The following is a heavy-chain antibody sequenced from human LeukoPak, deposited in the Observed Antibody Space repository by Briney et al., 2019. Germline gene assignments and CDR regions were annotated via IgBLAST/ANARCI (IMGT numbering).Heavy chain of an antibody. J-gene: IGHJ4*02. CDR2: IYWNDDK. D-gene: IGHD3-3*01. Sequence: SGPTLMKPTQTLTLTCTFSGFSLSTSGVGVGWIRQPPGKALEWLALIYWNDDKRYSPSLKSRLTITKDTSKNQVVLTMTNMDPVDTATYYCAHTLYDFWSGYLDYWGQGTLVTVSS. CDR3: AHTLYDFWSGYLDY. CDR1: GFSLSTSGVG. V-gene: IGHV2-5*01.